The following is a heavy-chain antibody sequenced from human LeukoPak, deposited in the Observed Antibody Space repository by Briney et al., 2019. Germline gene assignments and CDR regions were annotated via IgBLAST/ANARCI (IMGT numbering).Heavy chain of an antibody. Sequence: GVLRLSCAASGFTFSSYSMNWVRQAPGKGLEWVSYISSSSTIYYADSVKGRFTISRDNAKNSLYLQMNSLRDEDTAVYYCAFVPWTTVTTIDYWGQGTLVTVSS. CDR2: ISSSSTI. CDR1: GFTFSSYS. CDR3: AFVPWTTVTTIDY. J-gene: IGHJ4*02. V-gene: IGHV3-48*02. D-gene: IGHD4-17*01.